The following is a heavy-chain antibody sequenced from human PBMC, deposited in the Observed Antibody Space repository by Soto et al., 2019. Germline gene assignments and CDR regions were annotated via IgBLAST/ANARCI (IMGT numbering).Heavy chain of an antibody. V-gene: IGHV4-39*01. J-gene: IGHJ5*02. CDR2: LYYSEAT. Sequence: PSETLSLTSTVSGCSVSRSSYYLGRVRQPPGKGMEWIGSLYYSEATYYNPSLKSRVTISVDTSKNQFSLKLNSVTAADTAVYYCASGLGWFEPWGQGTLVTVAS. CDR1: GCSVSRSSYY. CDR3: ASGLGWFEP.